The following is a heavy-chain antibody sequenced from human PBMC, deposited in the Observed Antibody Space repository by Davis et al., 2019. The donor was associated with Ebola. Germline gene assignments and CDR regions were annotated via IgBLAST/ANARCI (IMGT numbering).Heavy chain of an antibody. CDR1: GFTFSSYA. CDR3: AKLVGASGGLDY. CDR2: IITGGST. J-gene: IGHJ4*02. D-gene: IGHD1-26*01. Sequence: GGSLRLSCAASGFTFSSYAMSWVRQAPGKGLEWVSAIITGGSTYYADSVKGRFTISRDSSKTTLYLQMNSLRAEDTALYYCAKLVGASGGLDYWGQGTLVTVSS. V-gene: IGHV3-23*01.